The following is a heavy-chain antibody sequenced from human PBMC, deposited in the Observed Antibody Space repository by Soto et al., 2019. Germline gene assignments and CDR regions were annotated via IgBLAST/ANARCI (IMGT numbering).Heavy chain of an antibody. Sequence: QVQLEQSGGEVKKPGSSVKVSCKASGVTFSKLIMTWVRQAPGLGLEWVGGIIPIFGTANYAQKFQGRVTIAADETTSTSYLEVSNLRSEDTAVYDCAEVRYSSPMGYYCGMDVWGQGTAVPVSS. D-gene: IGHD6-19*01. CDR3: AEVRYSSPMGYYCGMDV. J-gene: IGHJ6*02. CDR1: GVTFSKLI. V-gene: IGHV1-69*01. CDR2: IIPIFGTA.